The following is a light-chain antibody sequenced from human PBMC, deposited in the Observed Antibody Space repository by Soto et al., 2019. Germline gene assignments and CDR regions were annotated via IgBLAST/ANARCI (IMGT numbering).Light chain of an antibody. CDR2: DAS. Sequence: EIVLTQSPATLSLSPGERATLSCRASQSVSSYLAWYQQKPGRAPRLLIYDASNRATGIPARFSGSGSGTDFTLTISSLEPEDFAVYYYQQRSNWLGTFGQGTKVEIK. J-gene: IGKJ1*01. V-gene: IGKV3-11*01. CDR1: QSVSSY. CDR3: QQRSNWLGT.